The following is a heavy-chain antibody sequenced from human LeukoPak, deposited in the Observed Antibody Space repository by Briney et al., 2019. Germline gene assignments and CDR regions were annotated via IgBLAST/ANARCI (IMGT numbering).Heavy chain of an antibody. D-gene: IGHD3-3*01. Sequence: GRSLRLSCAASGFTFSSYAMHWVRQAPGKGLEWVAVISYDASNKYYADSVKGRFTISRDNSKNTLYLQMNSLRAEDTAVYYCAKDLGYDFWSGGYFDYWGQGTLVTVSS. CDR2: ISYDASNK. V-gene: IGHV3-30-3*01. J-gene: IGHJ4*02. CDR1: GFTFSSYA. CDR3: AKDLGYDFWSGGYFDY.